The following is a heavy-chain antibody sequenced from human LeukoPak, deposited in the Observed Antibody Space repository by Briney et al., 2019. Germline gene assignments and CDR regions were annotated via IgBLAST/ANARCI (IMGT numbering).Heavy chain of an antibody. CDR1: GFTVSSNY. Sequence: GGSLRLSCAASGFTVSSNYVSWVRQAPGKGLEWVSVIYSGGSTYYADSVKGRFTIPRDNSKNTLYLQMNSLRAEDTAVYYCARGPHYDILTGYYHDYYYYMDVWGKGTTVTISS. V-gene: IGHV3-53*01. J-gene: IGHJ6*03. D-gene: IGHD3-9*01. CDR2: IYSGGST. CDR3: ARGPHYDILTGYYHDYYYYMDV.